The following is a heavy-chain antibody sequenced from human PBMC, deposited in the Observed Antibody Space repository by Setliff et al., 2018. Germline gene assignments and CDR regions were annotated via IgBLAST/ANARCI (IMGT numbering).Heavy chain of an antibody. CDR2: VGYNGNT. CDR1: GGSINNYH. D-gene: IGHD1-26*01. V-gene: IGHV4-59*01. J-gene: IGHJ3*02. CDR3: ARWGENSGRPDWRAFDI. Sequence: PSETLSLTCAVSGGSINNYHWNWIRQPPGKGLEWIGYVGYNGNTHYNPSLNSRVTMSVDTSKNQFSLKLTSVSAADTAVYYCARWGENSGRPDWRAFDIWGRGTMVTVPS.